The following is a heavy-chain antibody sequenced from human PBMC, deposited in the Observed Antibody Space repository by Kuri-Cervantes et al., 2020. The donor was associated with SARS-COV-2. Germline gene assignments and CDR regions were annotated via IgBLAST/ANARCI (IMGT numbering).Heavy chain of an antibody. CDR1: GFTFSSYA. CDR3: ARDTDNFDY. CDR2: ISYDGSNK. Sequence: GGSLRLSCAASGFTFSSYAMHWVRQAPGKGLEWVAVISYDGSNKYYTESVKGRFTISRDNSKNTLYLQMNSLRAEDTAVYYCARDTDNFDYWGQGTLVTVSS. J-gene: IGHJ4*02. V-gene: IGHV3-30*03.